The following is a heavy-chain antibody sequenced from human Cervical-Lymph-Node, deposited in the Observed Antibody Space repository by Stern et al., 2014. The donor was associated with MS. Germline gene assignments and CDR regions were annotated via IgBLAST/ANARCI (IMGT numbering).Heavy chain of an antibody. CDR3: ARSGYYPKHWFDP. CDR1: GFTFRDYY. D-gene: IGHD2-8*01. Sequence: VQLVESGGGLVKPGGSLRLSCAASGFTFRDYYMTWIRQAPGKGLEWVSYISSSSSYTNYAGSVQGRFTVSRDNAKNSLYLQMNGLRAEDTAIYYCARSGYYPKHWFDPWGQGTLVTVSS. CDR2: ISSSSSYT. V-gene: IGHV3-11*06. J-gene: IGHJ5*02.